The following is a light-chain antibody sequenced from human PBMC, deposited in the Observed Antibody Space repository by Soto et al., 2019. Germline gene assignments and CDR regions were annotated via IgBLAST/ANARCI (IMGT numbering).Light chain of an antibody. J-gene: IGKJ3*01. CDR2: KAS. V-gene: IGKV1-5*03. CDR1: QSISSW. Sequence: DIQMTQSPSTLSASVGDRVTITCRASQSISSWLAWYQQKPGKAPKLLIYKASSLESGVPSRFSGSGSGTEFTLTISSLQPDDFATYYCQHYNSYTLESFGPGTKVDIK. CDR3: QHYNSYTLES.